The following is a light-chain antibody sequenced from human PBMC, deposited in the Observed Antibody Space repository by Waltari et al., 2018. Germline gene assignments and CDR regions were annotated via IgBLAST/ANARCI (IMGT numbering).Light chain of an antibody. J-gene: IGLJ3*02. CDR3: LLYMGSGIWV. V-gene: IGLV8-61*01. CDR1: SGSLSSTSY. CDR2: KST. Sequence: QTVVTQEPSLSVSPGGTVTLTCALSSGSLSSTSYASWYQQTPGQAPRTLLYKSTSRSSWVPDRVSGSIFGNKASLTITGAQADDESDYYCLLYMGSGIWVFGGGTKLTVI.